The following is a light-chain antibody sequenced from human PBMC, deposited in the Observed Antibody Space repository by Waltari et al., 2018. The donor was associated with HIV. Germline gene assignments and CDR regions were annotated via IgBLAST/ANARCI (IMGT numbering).Light chain of an antibody. V-gene: IGLV2-23*01. Sequence: QSALTQPASVSGSPGQSITISCTGTTSDVGSYNLVSWYQQHPGKAPKLIIYEGTKRPSGISNRFSNSKSANTASLTISGLQAEDEADYYCCSYADTTSYVFGTGTKVTVL. CDR1: TSDVGSYNL. CDR3: CSYADTTSYV. J-gene: IGLJ1*01. CDR2: EGT.